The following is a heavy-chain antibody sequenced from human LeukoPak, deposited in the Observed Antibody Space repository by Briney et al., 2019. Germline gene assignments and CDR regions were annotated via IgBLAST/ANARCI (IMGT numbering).Heavy chain of an antibody. CDR2: ISSRGTAV. V-gene: IGHV3-11*01. J-gene: IGHJ5*01. CDR1: GFTFSDYY. Sequence: PGGSLRLSCAASGFTFSDYYMTWIRQAPGKGLEWLSYISSRGTAVYYADSVRGRFTVSRDNARDSLYLQMSSLRVDDTAVYYCARDLGGGWTTFDFWGQGILVTVSS. CDR3: ARDLGGGWTTFDF. D-gene: IGHD3-16*01.